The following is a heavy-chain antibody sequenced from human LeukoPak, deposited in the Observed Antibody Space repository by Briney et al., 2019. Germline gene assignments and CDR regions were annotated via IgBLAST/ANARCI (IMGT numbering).Heavy chain of an antibody. CDR1: GFTFYNYG. D-gene: IGHD5-12*01. V-gene: IGHV3-33*06. J-gene: IGHJ4*02. CDR3: AKDFMWISSGYRPSAFDY. Sequence: PGRSLRLSCATSGFTFYNYGMHWVRQAPGKGLEWVAVIWYDGSNKYYADSVKGRFTISRDDSKNTLYLQMNSLRAEDTAVYYCAKDFMWISSGYRPSAFDYWGQGTLVTVSS. CDR2: IWYDGSNK.